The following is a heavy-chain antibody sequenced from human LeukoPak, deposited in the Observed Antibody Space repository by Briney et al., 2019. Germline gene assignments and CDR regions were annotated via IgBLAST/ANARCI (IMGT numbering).Heavy chain of an antibody. D-gene: IGHD3-10*01. CDR1: GGSISTYY. CDR2: IYFRGST. V-gene: IGHV4-59*08. CDR3: ARLLYYGSGSYYNWFDP. Sequence: PSETLSLTCTVSGGSISTYYWSWIRQPPGKGLEWIGHIYFRGSTNYSPSLESRVTILVDTSKNQFSLKLRSVTAADTAVYYCARLLYYGSGSYYNWFDPWGQGTLVTVSP. J-gene: IGHJ5*02.